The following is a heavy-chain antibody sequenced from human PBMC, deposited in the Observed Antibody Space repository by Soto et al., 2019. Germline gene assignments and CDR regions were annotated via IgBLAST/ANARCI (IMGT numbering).Heavy chain of an antibody. J-gene: IGHJ2*01. D-gene: IGHD2-21*02. V-gene: IGHV3-23*01. CDR2: ISGDSGRT. Sequence: ESGGGLVQPGWSVRLSCAASGLTFGNYAMSWVRQAPGKGLEWVSAISGDSGRTYYADSVKGRFTISRDNSKNTLYLQMNTLRAEDTAVYYCAVTPNCGRDCSAASYWYFDIWGRGTLVTVSS. CDR3: AVTPNCGRDCSAASYWYFDI. CDR1: GLTFGNYA.